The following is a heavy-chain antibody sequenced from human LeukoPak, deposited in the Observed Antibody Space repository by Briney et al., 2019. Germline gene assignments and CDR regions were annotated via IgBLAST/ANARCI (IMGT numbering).Heavy chain of an antibody. Sequence: ASVKVSCKASGYIFISYYIHWVRQAPGQGLAWMGVINPSDGGINYAQKFQGRVTMTSDTSTSTVYMDLISLRSEDTAVYYCARDIAREFDYWGQGTLVTVSS. J-gene: IGHJ4*02. CDR2: INPSDGGI. D-gene: IGHD3-16*02. CDR3: ARDIAREFDY. V-gene: IGHV1-46*01. CDR1: GYIFISYY.